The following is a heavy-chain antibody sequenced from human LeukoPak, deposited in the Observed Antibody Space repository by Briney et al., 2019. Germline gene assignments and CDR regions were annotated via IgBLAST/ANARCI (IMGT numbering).Heavy chain of an antibody. D-gene: IGHD1-1*01. CDR2: ISGSGGST. V-gene: IGHV3-23*01. J-gene: IGHJ4*02. Sequence: PGGSLRLSCAASGFTFSSYAMSWVRQAPGKGLEWVSAISGSGGSTYYADSVKGRFTISRDNSKNTLYLQMNSLRAEDTAVYYCAKETGQLEKTGSYYFGYWGQGTLVTVSS. CDR3: AKETGQLEKTGSYYFGY. CDR1: GFTFSSYA.